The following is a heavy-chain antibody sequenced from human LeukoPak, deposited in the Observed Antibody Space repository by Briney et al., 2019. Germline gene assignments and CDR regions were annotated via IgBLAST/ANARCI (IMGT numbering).Heavy chain of an antibody. D-gene: IGHD4-17*01. CDR1: GFTFSGYA. J-gene: IGHJ4*02. CDR3: ARDKEYGDYIDY. Sequence: GGSLRLSCAASGFTFSGYAMHWVRQAPGKGLEWVSVMSYDGSNKYYADSVKGRFTISRDNSKNTLYLQMNSLRAEDTAVYYCARDKEYGDYIDYWGQGTLVTVSS. CDR2: MSYDGSNK. V-gene: IGHV3-30-3*01.